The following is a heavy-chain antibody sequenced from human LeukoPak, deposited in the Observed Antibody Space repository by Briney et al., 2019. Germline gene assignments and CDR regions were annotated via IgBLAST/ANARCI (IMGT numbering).Heavy chain of an antibody. D-gene: IGHD4-17*01. CDR1: AFTFSGYS. CDR3: ARDDYGDYYFDY. V-gene: IGHV3-74*01. CDR2: IDSDGSNT. Sequence: RGSLRLSCAASAFTFSGYSMNWVRQAPGKGLVWVSRIDSDGSNTNYADSVKGRFTVSRDNAKNTLYLQMNSLRAEDTAVYYCARDDYGDYYFDYWGQGTLVTVSS. J-gene: IGHJ4*02.